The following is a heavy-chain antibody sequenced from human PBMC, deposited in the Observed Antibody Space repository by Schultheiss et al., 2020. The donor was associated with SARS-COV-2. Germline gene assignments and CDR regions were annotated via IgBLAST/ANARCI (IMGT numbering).Heavy chain of an antibody. CDR2: ISSSGSTI. CDR3: ARGTYYDFWSGYPEYYFDY. CDR1: GFTFSSYG. D-gene: IGHD3-3*01. J-gene: IGHJ4*02. V-gene: IGHV3-48*04. Sequence: GESLKISCAASGFTFSSYGMHWVRQAPGKGLEWVSYISSSGSTIYYADSVKGRFTISRDNAKNSLYLQMNSLRAEDTAVYYCARGTYYDFWSGYPEYYFDYWGQGTLVTVSS.